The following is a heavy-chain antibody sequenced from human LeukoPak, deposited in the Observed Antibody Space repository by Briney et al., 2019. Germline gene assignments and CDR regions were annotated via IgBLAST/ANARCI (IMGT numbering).Heavy chain of an antibody. D-gene: IGHD1-26*01. V-gene: IGHV3-30-3*01. CDR3: ARDQKREWEIGAFDI. Sequence: PGGSLRLSCAASGFTFSSYAMHWVRQAPGKGLEWVAVISYDGSNKYYADSVKGRFTISRDNAKNSLYLQMNSLRAEDTAVYYCARDQKREWEIGAFDIWGQGTMVTVSS. CDR1: GFTFSSYA. J-gene: IGHJ3*02. CDR2: ISYDGSNK.